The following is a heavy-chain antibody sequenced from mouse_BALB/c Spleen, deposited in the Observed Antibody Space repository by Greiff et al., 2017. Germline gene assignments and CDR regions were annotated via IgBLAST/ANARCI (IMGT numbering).Heavy chain of an antibody. CDR2: IDPENGDT. J-gene: IGHJ2*01. D-gene: IGHD2-10*01. CDR1: GFNINDYY. Sequence: EVQLQQSGAELVRSGASVKLSCTASGFNINDYYMHWVKQRPEQGLEWIGWIDPENGDTEYAPKFQGKATMTADTSSNTAYLQLSSLTSEDTAVYYCNAAYYGNYVDYWGQGTTLTVSS. V-gene: IGHV14-4*02. CDR3: NAAYYGNYVDY.